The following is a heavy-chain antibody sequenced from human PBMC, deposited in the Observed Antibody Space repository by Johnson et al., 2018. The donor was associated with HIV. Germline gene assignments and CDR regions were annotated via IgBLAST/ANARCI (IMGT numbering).Heavy chain of an antibody. J-gene: IGHJ3*02. D-gene: IGHD3-10*01. CDR3: ARAARGSYGVYAFDI. CDR1: GFTFSSHA. Sequence: QVQLVESGGGLVQPGSSLRLSCAASGFTFSSHAMHWFRQAPGKGLEWVAVLSYDGCNKYYADSVKGRFTISRINSKNTLYQQMNSLRAEDTAVYYCARAARGSYGVYAFDIWGQGTMVTVSS. CDR2: LSYDGCNK. V-gene: IGHV3-30*04.